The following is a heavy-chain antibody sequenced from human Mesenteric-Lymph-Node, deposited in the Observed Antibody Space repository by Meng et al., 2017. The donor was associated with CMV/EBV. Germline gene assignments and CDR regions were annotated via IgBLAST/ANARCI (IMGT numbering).Heavy chain of an antibody. CDR2: IYHSGST. CDR1: GTTITATDR. CDR3: ARGLGARPWNWFDP. D-gene: IGHD3-9*01. Sequence: SGTTITATDRWSWIRQPPGKGLEWIGEIYHSGSTNYNPSLKSRVTISVDTSENQFSLKLTSVTAADTGIYYCARGLGARPWNWFDPWGQGTLVTVSS. V-gene: IGHV4-4*02. J-gene: IGHJ5*02.